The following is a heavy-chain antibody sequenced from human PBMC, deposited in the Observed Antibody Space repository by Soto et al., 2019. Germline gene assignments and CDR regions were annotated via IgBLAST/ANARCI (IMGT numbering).Heavy chain of an antibody. D-gene: IGHD3-3*01. CDR3: ARDGRLFGQGSYFDY. CDR2: INPSGGST. J-gene: IGHJ4*02. Sequence: ASVKVSCKASGYTFTSYYMHWVRQAPGQGLEWMGIINPSGGSTSYAQKFQGRVTMTRDTSTSTVYMELRSLRSDDTAVYYCARDGRLFGQGSYFDYWGQGTLVTVSS. V-gene: IGHV1-46*01. CDR1: GYTFTSYY.